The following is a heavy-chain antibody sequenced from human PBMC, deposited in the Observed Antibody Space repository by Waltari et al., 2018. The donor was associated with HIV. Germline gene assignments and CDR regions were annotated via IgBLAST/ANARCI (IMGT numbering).Heavy chain of an antibody. CDR1: AFTFSSYS. V-gene: IGHV3-23*04. D-gene: IGHD6-25*01. CDR3: AKDLGYKQVEHYMDV. CDR2: ISGSGGST. J-gene: IGHJ6*03. Sequence: EVQLVESGGGLVQPGGSLRLSCAASAFTFSSYSMTWVRQAPGKGLEWVAAISGSGGSTYYADSVKGRLTISRDNSKNTLYLQMNSLRAEDTAVYYCAKDLGYKQVEHYMDVWGKGTTVTVSS.